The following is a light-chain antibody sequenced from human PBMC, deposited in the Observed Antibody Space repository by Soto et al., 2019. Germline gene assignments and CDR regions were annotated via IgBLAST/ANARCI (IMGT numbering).Light chain of an antibody. CDR3: LQNHNYPRT. J-gene: IGKJ1*01. Sequence: AIQMTQSPSSLSASVGDRVTITCRASQDISDDVGWYQQTPGKAPKLLISGASRLQSGVPSRFSGSGSGAAFTLTIISLWPEDSATYYCLQNHNYPRTFGQGTKVEI. CDR1: QDISDD. CDR2: GAS. V-gene: IGKV1-6*01.